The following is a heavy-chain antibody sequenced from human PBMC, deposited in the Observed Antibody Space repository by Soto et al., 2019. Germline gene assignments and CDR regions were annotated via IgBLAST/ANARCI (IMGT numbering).Heavy chain of an antibody. D-gene: IGHD6-13*01. J-gene: IGHJ5*02. CDR2: IYYSGST. Sequence: SETLSLTCTVSGGSISSGGYYWSWIRQHPGKGLEWIGYIYYSGSTYYNPSLKSRVTISVDTSKNQFSLKLSSVTAADTAVYYCAKGAAAGRSESWFDPWGQGTLVTVSS. V-gene: IGHV4-31*03. CDR1: GGSISSGGYY. CDR3: AKGAAAGRSESWFDP.